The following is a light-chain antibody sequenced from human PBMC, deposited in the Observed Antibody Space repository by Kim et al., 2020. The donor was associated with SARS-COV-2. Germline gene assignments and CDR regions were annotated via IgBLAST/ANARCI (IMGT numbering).Light chain of an antibody. CDR3: QQYDSYPWT. CDR1: QGVRNW. V-gene: IGKV1-5*01. J-gene: IGKJ1*01. Sequence: ASLGGRVTITCRASQGVRNWLAWYQQKPGKAPKVLIYDASTLERGVPSRFSGSGSGTEFTLTISSLQPDDFATYYCQQYDSYPWTFGQGTKVDIK. CDR2: DAS.